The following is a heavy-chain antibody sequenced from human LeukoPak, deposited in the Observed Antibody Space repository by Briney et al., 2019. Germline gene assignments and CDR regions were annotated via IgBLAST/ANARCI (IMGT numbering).Heavy chain of an antibody. J-gene: IGHJ6*02. D-gene: IGHD3-3*01. CDR2: ISGSGSET. V-gene: IGHV3-23*01. CDR1: GFTFSSYP. CDR3: AKDLLRFLEWPEGMDV. Sequence: PGGSPRLSCAASGFTFSSYPMSWVRQAPGKGLEWISTISGSGSETNYADSVKGRFTISRDNSKNTLYLQMNSLRAEDTAVYYCAKDLLRFLEWPEGMDVWGQGTTVTVSS.